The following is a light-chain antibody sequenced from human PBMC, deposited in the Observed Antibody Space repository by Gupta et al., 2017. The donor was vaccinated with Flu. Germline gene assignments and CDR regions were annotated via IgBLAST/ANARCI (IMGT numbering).Light chain of an antibody. CDR3: QQSYSTPRT. CDR1: QSISSY. CDR2: AAS. Sequence: EIQMTQSPSSLSASVGDRVTITCRASQSISSYLNWYQQKPGKAPKLLIYAASSLQSGVPSRFSGSGSGTDFTLTISSLQPEDFATYYCQQSYSTPRTFGQRTKVEIK. V-gene: IGKV1-39*01. J-gene: IGKJ1*01.